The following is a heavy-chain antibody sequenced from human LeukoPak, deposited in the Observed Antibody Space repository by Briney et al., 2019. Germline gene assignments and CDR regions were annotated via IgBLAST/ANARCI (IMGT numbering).Heavy chain of an antibody. D-gene: IGHD1-14*01. V-gene: IGHV1-2*02. CDR1: GYTFTAYY. CDR2: INPNSGDT. Sequence: ASVKVSCKASGYTFTAYYIHWVRQAPGQGLEWMGWINPNSGDTNSAQKFQGRVTMTWDTSISTAYMDLSRLRSDDTAVYYCARKGEPRSSNLYYYYGMDVWGQGTTVTVSS. J-gene: IGHJ6*02. CDR3: ARKGEPRSSNLYYYYGMDV.